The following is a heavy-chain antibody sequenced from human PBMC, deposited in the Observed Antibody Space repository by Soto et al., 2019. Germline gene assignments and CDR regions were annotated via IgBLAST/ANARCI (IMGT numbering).Heavy chain of an antibody. V-gene: IGHV5-51*01. CDR3: ASRPRLQSCMGV. Sequence: GESLRVSWKGSGYSLTKYWIGWVRQMPGKGLEWMGIIYPGDSDTRYSPSFQGQDTIPADKTSSTAYLQWSRLKASDTDVYYCASRPRLQSCMGVRGQAPTVTVSS. CDR1: GYSLTKYW. D-gene: IGHD2-21*01. CDR2: IYPGDSDT. J-gene: IGHJ6*02.